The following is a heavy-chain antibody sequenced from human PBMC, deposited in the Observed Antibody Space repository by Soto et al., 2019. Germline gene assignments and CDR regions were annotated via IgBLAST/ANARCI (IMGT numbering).Heavy chain of an antibody. CDR3: ARASGSYSFYYYYYRDV. CDR1: GFTFSSYG. Sequence: GGSLRLSCAASGFTFSSYGMHWVRQAPGKGLEWVAVIWYDGSNKYYADSVKGRFTISRDNSKNTLYLQMNSLRAEDTAVYYCARASGSYSFYYYYYRDVWGKGTTVTVSS. V-gene: IGHV3-33*01. CDR2: IWYDGSNK. D-gene: IGHD1-26*01. J-gene: IGHJ6*03.